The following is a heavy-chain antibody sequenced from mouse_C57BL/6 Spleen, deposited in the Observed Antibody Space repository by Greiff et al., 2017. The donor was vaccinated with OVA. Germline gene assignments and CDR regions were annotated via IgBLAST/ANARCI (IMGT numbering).Heavy chain of an antibody. V-gene: IGHV5-17*01. J-gene: IGHJ2*01. Sequence: EVKLVESGGGLVKPGGSLKLSCAASGFTFSDYGMHWVRQAPEKGLEWVAYISSGSSTIYYADTVKGRFTISRDNAKNTLFLQMTILRSEDTAMYYCARPYYYGSPYFDYWGQGTTLTVSS. CDR3: ARPYYYGSPYFDY. D-gene: IGHD1-1*01. CDR2: ISSGSSTI. CDR1: GFTFSDYG.